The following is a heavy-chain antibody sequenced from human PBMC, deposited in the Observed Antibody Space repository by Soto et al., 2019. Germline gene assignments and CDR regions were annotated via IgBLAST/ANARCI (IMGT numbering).Heavy chain of an antibody. D-gene: IGHD2-2*02. CDR2: IYHSGGT. V-gene: IGHV4-38-2*01. CDR1: GYSISSGYY. Sequence: SETLSLTCAVSGYSISSGYYWGWIRQPPGKGLEWIGGIYHSGGTYYNPSLKSRVTISVDTSKNQFSLKLSSVTAADTAVYYCARGPPRYCSSTSCYTWGDNWFDPWGQGTLVTVSS. J-gene: IGHJ5*02. CDR3: ARGPPRYCSSTSCYTWGDNWFDP.